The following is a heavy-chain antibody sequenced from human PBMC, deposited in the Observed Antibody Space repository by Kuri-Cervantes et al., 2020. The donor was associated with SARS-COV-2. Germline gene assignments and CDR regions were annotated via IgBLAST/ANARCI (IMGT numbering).Heavy chain of an antibody. D-gene: IGHD3-3*01. Sequence: GETLKIFCAAAGFTVSSNYMSWVRQAPGKGLEWVSVIYSGGSTYYADSVKGRFTISRDNSKNTLYLQMNSLRAEDTAVYYCARMAEWLPDAFDIWGQGTMVTVSS. CDR2: IYSGGST. V-gene: IGHV3-66*02. J-gene: IGHJ3*02. CDR1: GFTVSSNY. CDR3: ARMAEWLPDAFDI.